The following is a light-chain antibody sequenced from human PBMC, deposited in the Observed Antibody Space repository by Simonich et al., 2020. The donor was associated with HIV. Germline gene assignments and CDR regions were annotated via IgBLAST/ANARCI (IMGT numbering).Light chain of an antibody. CDR1: SSDVDAYQY. CDR2: DVT. CDR3: SLYISSGV. Sequence: QSALTQPASVSGSPGQSITISCTGTSSDVDAYQYLSWYQQYPGKAPTLMIYDVTKRPSGVSNRFSGSKSGNTASLTISGLQAEDEAEYYCSLYISSGVFGGGTKLTVL. J-gene: IGLJ3*02. V-gene: IGLV2-14*03.